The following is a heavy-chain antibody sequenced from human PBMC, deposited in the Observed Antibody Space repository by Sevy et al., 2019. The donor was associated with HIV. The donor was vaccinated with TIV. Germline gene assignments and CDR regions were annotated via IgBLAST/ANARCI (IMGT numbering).Heavy chain of an antibody. V-gene: IGHV3-9*01. CDR1: GFTFDHHA. Sequence: GGYLRLSCAASGFTFDHHAMYWVRQAPGKGLEWVSGINWNSVSIGYADSVKGRFTISRDNAKNSLYLHLNSLRADDTALYYCAREALAPYVYGADVWGQGTAVTVSS. D-gene: IGHD3-10*02. J-gene: IGHJ6*02. CDR3: AREALAPYVYGADV. CDR2: INWNSVSI.